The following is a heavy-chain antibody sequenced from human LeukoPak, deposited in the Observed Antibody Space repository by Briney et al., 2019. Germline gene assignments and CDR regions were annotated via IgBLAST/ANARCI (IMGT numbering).Heavy chain of an antibody. V-gene: IGHV3-33*01. CDR1: GFTFSSYG. CDR3: ARDGIAVAGRFDY. CDR2: IWYDGSNK. J-gene: IGHJ4*02. D-gene: IGHD6-19*01. Sequence: PGGSLRLSCAASGFTFSSYGMHWVRQAPGKGREWVAVIWYDGSNKYYADPVKGRFIISRDNSKNTLYLQMNSLRAEDTAVYYCARDGIAVAGRFDYWGQGTLVTVSS.